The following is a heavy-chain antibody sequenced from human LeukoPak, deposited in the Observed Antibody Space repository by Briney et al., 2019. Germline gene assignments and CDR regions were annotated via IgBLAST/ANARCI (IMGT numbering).Heavy chain of an antibody. D-gene: IGHD5-12*01. CDR3: ARDQSGYSGYDYYYYGMDV. Sequence: PSETLSLTCTVSGGSISSYYWSWIRQPAGKGLEWIGRIYTSGSTNYNPSLKSRVTMSVDTSKNQFSLKLSSVTAADTAVYYCARDQSGYSGYDYYYYGMDVWGQGTTVTVSS. CDR2: IYTSGST. V-gene: IGHV4-4*07. J-gene: IGHJ6*02. CDR1: GGSISSYY.